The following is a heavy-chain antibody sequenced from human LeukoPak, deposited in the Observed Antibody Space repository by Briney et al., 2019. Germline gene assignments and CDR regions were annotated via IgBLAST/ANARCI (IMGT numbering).Heavy chain of an antibody. CDR2: IYYSGST. J-gene: IGHJ4*02. Sequence: SETLSLTCTVSGGSISSYYWSWIRQPPGKGLEWIGYIYYSGSTNYNPSLKSRVTILVDTSKNQFSLKLSSVTAADTAVYYCARADSSGWFNYDYWGQGTLVTVSS. CDR3: ARADSSGWFNYDY. D-gene: IGHD6-19*01. CDR1: GGSISSYY. V-gene: IGHV4-59*01.